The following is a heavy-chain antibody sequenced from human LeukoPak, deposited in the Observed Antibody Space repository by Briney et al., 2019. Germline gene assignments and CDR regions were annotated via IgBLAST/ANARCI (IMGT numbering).Heavy chain of an antibody. CDR1: GDSLSGNRAT. V-gene: IGHV6-1*01. J-gene: IGHJ4*02. CDR3: GRAEHDWGSDY. D-gene: IGHD3-9*01. CDR2: IYYRSKWYS. Sequence: SQTLSLTCAISGDSLSGNRATWNWLRQSPSRGLEWLGRIYYRSKWYSDYAVSVKGRITINPDTSKNQFSLLLNSVTPEDTAVYFCGRAEHDWGSDYWGQGTLVTVSS.